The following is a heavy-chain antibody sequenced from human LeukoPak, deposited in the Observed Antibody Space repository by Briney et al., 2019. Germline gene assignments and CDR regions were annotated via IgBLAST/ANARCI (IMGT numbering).Heavy chain of an antibody. V-gene: IGHV4-59*01. Sequence: SETLSLTCTVSGGSISSYYWSWIRQPPGKGLEWIGYIYYSGSTNYNPSLKSRVTISVDTSKNQFSLKLSSVTAADTAVYYCARVASDYVWGSYRYSFDYWGQGTLVTVSS. D-gene: IGHD3-16*02. CDR3: ARVASDYVWGSYRYSFDY. CDR1: GGSISSYY. CDR2: IYYSGST. J-gene: IGHJ4*02.